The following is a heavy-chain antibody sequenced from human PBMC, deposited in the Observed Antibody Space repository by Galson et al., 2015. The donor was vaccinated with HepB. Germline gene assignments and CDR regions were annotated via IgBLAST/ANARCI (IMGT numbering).Heavy chain of an antibody. CDR1: GFTFGDYG. CDR3: SREIDRSYTSCHDY. CDR2: IRSRAYGATI. V-gene: IGHV3-49*03. J-gene: IGHJ4*02. D-gene: IGHD2-2*01. Sequence: SLRLSCAASGFTFGDYGMSWFRQAPGKGLEWVGFIRSRAYGATIAYAASVKGRFTISRDDSKSLAYLQMNSLKTEDTAAYYCSREIDRSYTSCHDYWGQEPLVTVSS.